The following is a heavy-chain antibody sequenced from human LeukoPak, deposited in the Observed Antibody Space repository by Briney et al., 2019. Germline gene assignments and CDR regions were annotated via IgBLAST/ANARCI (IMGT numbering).Heavy chain of an antibody. CDR3: ARDGGTYYYGSGRDPRFDP. CDR1: GYTFTSYG. CDR2: ISAYNGNT. V-gene: IGHV1-18*04. Sequence: GASVKVSCKASGYTFTSYGISWVRQAPGQGPEWMGWISAYNGNTNYAQKLQGRVTMTTDTSTSTAHMELRRLRSADTAVYYCARDGGTYYYGSGRDPRFDPWGQGTLVTVSS. D-gene: IGHD3-10*01. J-gene: IGHJ5*02.